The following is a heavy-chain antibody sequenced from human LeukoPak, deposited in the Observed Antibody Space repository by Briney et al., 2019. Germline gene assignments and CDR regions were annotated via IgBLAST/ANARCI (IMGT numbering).Heavy chain of an antibody. CDR3: ARGPRITMVRGVYWFDP. D-gene: IGHD3-10*01. V-gene: IGHV4-34*01. Sequence: PSEALSLTCAVDGGFFSGYYWSWIRQPPGKGLEWIGEINHSGSTNYNPSLKSRVTISVDTSKNQFSLKLSSVTAADTAVYYCARGPRITMVRGVYWFDPWGQGTLVTVSS. CDR1: GGFFSGYY. J-gene: IGHJ5*02. CDR2: INHSGST.